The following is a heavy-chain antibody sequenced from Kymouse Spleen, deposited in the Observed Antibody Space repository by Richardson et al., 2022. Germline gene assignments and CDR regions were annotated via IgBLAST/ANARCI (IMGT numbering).Heavy chain of an antibody. Sequence: QVQLQESGPGLVKPSQTLSLTCTVSGGSISSGGYYWSWIRQHPGKGLEWIGYIYYSGSTYYNPSLKSRVTISVDTSKNQFSLKLSSVTAADTAVYYCARDNDFWSGYPYYYYGMDVWGQGTTVTVSS. CDR1: GGSISSGGYY. J-gene: IGHJ6*02. CDR2: IYYSGST. D-gene: IGHD3-3*01. V-gene: IGHV4-31*03. CDR3: ARDNDFWSGYPYYYYGMDV.